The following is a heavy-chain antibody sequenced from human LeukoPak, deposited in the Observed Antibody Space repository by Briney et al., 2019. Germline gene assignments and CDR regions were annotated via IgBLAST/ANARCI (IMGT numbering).Heavy chain of an antibody. V-gene: IGHV3-49*03. D-gene: IGHD4/OR15-4a*01. CDR2: IRSKAYGGTT. CDR1: GFTFGDHA. CDR3: TRDRGASRADY. J-gene: IGHJ4*02. Sequence: GGSLRLSCTASGFTFGDHAMSWFRQAPGKGLEWVGFIRSKAYGGTTEYAASVKGRFTISRDDSKSIAYLQMNSLKTEDTAVYYCTRDRGASRADYWGQGTLVTVSS.